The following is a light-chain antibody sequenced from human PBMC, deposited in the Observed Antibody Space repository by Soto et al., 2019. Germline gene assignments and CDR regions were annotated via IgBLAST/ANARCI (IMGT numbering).Light chain of an antibody. CDR3: AAWDDSLSGIYV. V-gene: IGLV1-47*01. CDR2: RNN. J-gene: IGLJ1*01. CDR1: SSNIGSNY. Sequence: QSVLTQPPSASGTPGQRVTISCFGSSSNIGSNYVYWYQQLPGTAPKLLIYRNNQRPSGVPDRFSGSKSGTSASLAISGLRSEDEADYYCAAWDDSLSGIYVFGSGTKVTVL.